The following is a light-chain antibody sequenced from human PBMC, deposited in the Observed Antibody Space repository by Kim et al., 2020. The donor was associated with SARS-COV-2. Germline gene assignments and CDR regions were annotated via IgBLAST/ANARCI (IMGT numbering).Light chain of an antibody. CDR3: SFRDNSRNLVL. CDR1: SLRSNY. J-gene: IGLJ2*01. V-gene: IGLV3-19*01. CDR2: GRN. Sequence: SSELTQDPTVSVALGQTAKITCQGDSLRSNYATWYQQKPGQAPVLVSYGRNRRPTGIPDRFSGSSSGSTASLTITGAQAGDEADYFCSFRDNSRNLVLFGGGTQLTVL.